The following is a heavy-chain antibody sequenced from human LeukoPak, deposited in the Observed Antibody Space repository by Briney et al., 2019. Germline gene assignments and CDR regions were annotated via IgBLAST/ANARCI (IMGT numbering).Heavy chain of an antibody. J-gene: IGHJ4*02. CDR2: VYSGGRT. D-gene: IGHD6-19*01. CDR3: AREAVAVAGHFDY. V-gene: IGHV3-53*01. CDR1: GFTVSSNY. Sequence: GGSLRLSCAASGFTVSSNYMSRVRQAPGKGLEWVSVVYSGGRTYYADSVKDRFTISKDNSKNTLYLQVNSLRAEDTAMYYCAREAVAVAGHFDYWGQGTLVTVSS.